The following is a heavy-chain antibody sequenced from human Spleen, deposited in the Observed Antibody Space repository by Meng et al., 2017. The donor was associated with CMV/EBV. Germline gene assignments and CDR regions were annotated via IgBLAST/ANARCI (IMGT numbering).Heavy chain of an antibody. J-gene: IGHJ3*02. CDR1: GGTFTSHT. D-gene: IGHD6-6*01. V-gene: IGHV1-69*02. Sequence: SVKVSCKASGGTFTSHTISWVRQAPGQGLEWMGRFIPILRVTDYAQKFQGRVTITADKFTTTAYMELNSLRFEDTAVYYCARGAFSSSLGATFDIWGQGTMVTVSS. CDR2: FIPILRVT. CDR3: ARGAFSSSLGATFDI.